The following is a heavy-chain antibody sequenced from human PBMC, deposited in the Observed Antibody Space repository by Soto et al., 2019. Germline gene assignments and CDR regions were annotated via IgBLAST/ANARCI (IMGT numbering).Heavy chain of an antibody. CDR2: IYYSGST. D-gene: IGHD6-13*01. V-gene: IGHV4-39*01. CDR3: ATTTPLYSS. CDR1: GGSISSSSYY. J-gene: IGHJ4*02. Sequence: SETLSLTCTVSGGSISSSSYYWGWIRQPPGKGLEWIGSIYYSGSTYYNPSLKSRVTISVDTSKNQFSLKLSSVTAADTAVYYCATTTPLYSSWGQGTLVTVSS.